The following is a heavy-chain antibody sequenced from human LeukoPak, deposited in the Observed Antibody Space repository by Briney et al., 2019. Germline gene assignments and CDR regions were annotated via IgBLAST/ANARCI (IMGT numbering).Heavy chain of an antibody. CDR3: ARDANTLGYCSSTSCYKYYYYYMDV. Sequence: PSETLSLTCTVSGGSISSYYWSWIRQPAGKGLEWIGRIYTSGTTNYNPSLKSRVTMSVDTSKNQFSLKLSSVTAADTAVYYCARDANTLGYCSSTSCYKYYYYYMDVWGKGSTVTVSS. V-gene: IGHV4-4*07. D-gene: IGHD2-2*02. CDR2: IYTSGTT. J-gene: IGHJ6*03. CDR1: GGSISSYY.